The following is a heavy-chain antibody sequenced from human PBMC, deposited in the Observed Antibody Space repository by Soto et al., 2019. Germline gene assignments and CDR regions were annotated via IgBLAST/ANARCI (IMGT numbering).Heavy chain of an antibody. V-gene: IGHV1-18*01. CDR3: ARAYCRGGSCYGVDY. CDR2: SSADSRNT. D-gene: IGHD2-15*01. CDR1: GYNFHSFG. J-gene: IGHJ4*02. Sequence: QVQLVQSGAEVKTPGASVKVSCKASGYNFHSFGISWVRQAPGQGLEWMGWSSADSRNTKYAQKFQGRGTMTIDTSTTTAYMELRSLRSDDTAVYYCARAYCRGGSCYGVDYWGQGTLVTVSS.